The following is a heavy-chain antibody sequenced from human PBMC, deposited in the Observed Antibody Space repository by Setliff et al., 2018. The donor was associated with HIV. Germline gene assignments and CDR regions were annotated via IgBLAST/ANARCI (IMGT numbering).Heavy chain of an antibody. J-gene: IGHJ4*02. V-gene: IGHV1-46*01. Sequence: ASVKVSCKPSGYSFTNHYMHWVRQAPGQGLEWMGVINPTGGSTRNTQKFQGRVAMTRDTSTSTVYMELSSLRSEDTAVYYCATDLSGSYWYYFDYWGQGTLVTVSS. CDR1: GYSFTNHY. D-gene: IGHD1-26*01. CDR2: INPTGGST. CDR3: ATDLSGSYWYYFDY.